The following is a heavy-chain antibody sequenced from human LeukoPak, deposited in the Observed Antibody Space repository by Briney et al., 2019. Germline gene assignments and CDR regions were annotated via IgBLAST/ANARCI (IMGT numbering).Heavy chain of an antibody. CDR3: AADSSGWFYFDY. CDR2: IGTAGDT. D-gene: IGHD6-19*01. Sequence: PGGSLRLSCAASGFTFSSHDMHWVRQATGKGLEWVSTIGTAGDTYYPGSVKGRFTISRDNSKNTLYLQMNSLRAEDTAVYYCAADSSGWFYFDYWGQGTLVTVSS. CDR1: GFTFSSHD. V-gene: IGHV3-13*01. J-gene: IGHJ4*02.